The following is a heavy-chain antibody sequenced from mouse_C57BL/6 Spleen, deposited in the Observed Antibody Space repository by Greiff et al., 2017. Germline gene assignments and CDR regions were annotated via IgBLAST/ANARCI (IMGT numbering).Heavy chain of an antibody. D-gene: IGHD1-1*01. J-gene: IGHJ4*01. CDR1: GYTFTSYW. CDR3: ARKGVGYAMDY. CDR2: IDPSDSYT. Sequence: QVQLKQPGAELVKPGASVKLSCKASGYTFTSYWMQWVKQRPGQGLEWIGEIDPSDSYTTYNQKFKGKATLTVDTSSSTAYMQLSSLTSEDSAVYDCARKGVGYAMDYWGQGTSVTDSS. V-gene: IGHV1-50*01.